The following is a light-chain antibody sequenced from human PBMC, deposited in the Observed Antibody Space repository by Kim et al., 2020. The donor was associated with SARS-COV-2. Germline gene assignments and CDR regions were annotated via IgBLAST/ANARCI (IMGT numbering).Light chain of an antibody. V-gene: IGLV3-25*03. CDR1: ALPNQY. CDR2: EDT. J-gene: IGLJ3*02. Sequence: SPVQTASIPCSGDALPNQYAYWFQQRPGQAPVLVIYEDTERPSGIPERFSGSTSGTTVTLTISGVQAEDEADYYCQSSDSSDTFWVFGGGTQLTVL. CDR3: QSSDSSDTFWV.